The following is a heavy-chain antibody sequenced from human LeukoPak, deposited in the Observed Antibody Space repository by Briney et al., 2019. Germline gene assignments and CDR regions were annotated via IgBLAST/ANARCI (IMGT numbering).Heavy chain of an antibody. CDR2: IKQDGSEK. D-gene: IGHD1-26*01. CDR1: GFTFSSYW. J-gene: IGHJ4*02. CDR3: ARRRYSGSSQHFDY. V-gene: IGHV3-7*01. Sequence: GGSLRLSCAASGFTFSSYWMSWVRQALGKGLEWVANIKQDGSEKYYVDSVKGRFTISRDNAKNSLYLQMNSLRAEDTAVYYCARRRYSGSSQHFDYWGQGTLVTVSS.